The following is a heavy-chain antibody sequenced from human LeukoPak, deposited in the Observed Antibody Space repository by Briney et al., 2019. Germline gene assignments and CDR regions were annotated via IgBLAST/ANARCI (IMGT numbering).Heavy chain of an antibody. CDR3: ARLGTIWLRHYMDV. CDR1: GFTFSDYY. D-gene: IGHD5-18*01. CDR2: ISSSGSTI. J-gene: IGHJ6*03. Sequence: GGSLRLSCAASGFTFSDYYMSWIRQAPGKGLEWVSYISSSGSTIYYADSVKGRFTISRDNAKNSLYLQMNSLRAEDTAVYYCARLGTIWLRHYMDVWGKGTTVTVSS. V-gene: IGHV3-11*04.